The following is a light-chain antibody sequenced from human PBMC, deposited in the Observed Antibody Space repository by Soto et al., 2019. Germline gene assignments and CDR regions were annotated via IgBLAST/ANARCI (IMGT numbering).Light chain of an antibody. V-gene: IGKV1-5*01. Sequence: DIQMTQSPSTLSACVGDRVTITCRASQSISSWLAWYQQKPGKAPKLLIYDASSLESGVPSRFSGSGSGTEFTLTISSLQPYDFATYYCQQYNSYLYTFGQGTKLEIK. CDR3: QQYNSYLYT. CDR2: DAS. J-gene: IGKJ2*01. CDR1: QSISSW.